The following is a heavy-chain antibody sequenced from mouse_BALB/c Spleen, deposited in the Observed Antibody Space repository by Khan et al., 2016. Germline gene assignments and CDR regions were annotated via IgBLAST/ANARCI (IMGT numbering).Heavy chain of an antibody. CDR3: ARFWPGAMDY. J-gene: IGHJ4*01. CDR1: GYSITSDYA. CDR2: ISYSGST. V-gene: IGHV3-2*02. Sequence: EVQLQESGPGLVKPSQSLSLTCTVTGYSITSDYAWNWIRQFPGNKLEWMGYISYSGSTSYNPSLKSRISINRDTSKNQFFLQLNSVTTEDTATYYCARFWPGAMDYWGRGTSVTGSS.